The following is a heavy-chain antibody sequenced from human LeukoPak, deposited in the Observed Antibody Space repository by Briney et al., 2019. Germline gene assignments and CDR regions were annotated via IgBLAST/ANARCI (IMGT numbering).Heavy chain of an antibody. V-gene: IGHV4-38-2*02. CDR2: IYYSGST. CDR3: ARALGAFDI. Sequence: PSETLSLTCTVSGYSISSGYYWGWIRPPPGKGLEWIGSIYYSGSTYYNPSLKSRVTISVDTSKNQVSLKLNSVTAADTAVYYCARALGAFDIWGQGTMVTVSS. CDR1: GYSISSGYY. J-gene: IGHJ3*02.